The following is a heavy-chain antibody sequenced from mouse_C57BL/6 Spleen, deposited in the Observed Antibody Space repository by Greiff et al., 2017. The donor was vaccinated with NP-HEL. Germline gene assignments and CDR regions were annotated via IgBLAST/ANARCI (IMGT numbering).Heavy chain of an antibody. D-gene: IGHD2-2*01. CDR1: GFTFSDYG. J-gene: IGHJ4*01. CDR3: ARRIYYGYPYYAMDY. V-gene: IGHV5-17*01. Sequence: EVQRVESGGGLVKPGGSLKLSCAASGFTFSDYGMHWVRQAPEKGLEWVAYISSGSSTIYYADTVKGRFTISRDNAKNTLFLQMTSLRSEDTAMYYCARRIYYGYPYYAMDYWGQGTSVTVSS. CDR2: ISSGSSTI.